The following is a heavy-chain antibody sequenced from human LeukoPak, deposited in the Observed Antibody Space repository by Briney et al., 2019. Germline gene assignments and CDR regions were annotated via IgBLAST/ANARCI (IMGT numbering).Heavy chain of an antibody. J-gene: IGHJ4*02. D-gene: IGHD3-3*01. Sequence: GGSLRLSCAASGFTFSTYGMIWVRQAPGKGPEWVSSISSISTYTHYADAVKGRFTISRDNTKNSLYLQMNSLRAEDTAVYYCTRSDFWSGYSYFDYWGQGTLVTVSS. CDR3: TRSDFWSGYSYFDY. CDR1: GFTFSTYG. V-gene: IGHV3-21*01. CDR2: ISSISTYT.